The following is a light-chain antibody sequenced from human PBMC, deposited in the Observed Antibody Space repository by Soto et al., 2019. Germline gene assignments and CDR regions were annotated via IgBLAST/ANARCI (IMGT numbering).Light chain of an antibody. J-gene: IGLJ1*01. V-gene: IGLV2-14*01. CDR1: STDVGGYNY. CDR3: GSYTSSSTLLYV. CDR2: DVS. Sequence: QSALTQPASVSGSPGQSITISCTGTSTDVGGYNYVSWYQQHPGKAPKLMISDVSNRPSVASNRFSVPKPGNTASLTLSGLQDEYEADYYSGSYTSSSTLLYVFGTGTKLTVL.